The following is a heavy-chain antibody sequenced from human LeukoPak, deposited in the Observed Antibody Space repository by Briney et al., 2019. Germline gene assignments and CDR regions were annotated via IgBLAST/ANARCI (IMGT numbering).Heavy chain of an antibody. D-gene: IGHD6-13*01. CDR2: IYRGGST. CDR3: ARGGVRQQLVENYFDY. Sequence: QPGGSLRLSCAASGFTVSSNYMSWVRQAPGKGLEWVSVIYRGGSTDYADSVRGRFTVSRDNSKNTLYLQMNSLRAEDTAVYYCARGGVRQQLVENYFDYWGQGTLVTVSS. J-gene: IGHJ4*02. V-gene: IGHV3-53*01. CDR1: GFTVSSNY.